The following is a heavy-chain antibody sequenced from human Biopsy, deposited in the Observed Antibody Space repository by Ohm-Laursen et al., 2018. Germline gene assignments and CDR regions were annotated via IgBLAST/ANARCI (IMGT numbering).Heavy chain of an antibody. J-gene: IGHJ3*02. CDR2: VYYNGNT. CDR3: ARRIGSSWEWAFDI. Sequence: SDTLSLTCVVTYGSISGDFWSWIRQAPGKGLEWIGYVYYNGNTNYSPSLKSRATISLDTSKDRFSLKLTSVTAADTAVYYCARRIGSSWEWAFDIRGRGTMVTVSS. CDR1: YGSISGDF. V-gene: IGHV4-59*08. D-gene: IGHD6-13*01.